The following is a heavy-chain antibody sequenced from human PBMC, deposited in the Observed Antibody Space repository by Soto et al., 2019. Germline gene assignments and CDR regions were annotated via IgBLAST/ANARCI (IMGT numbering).Heavy chain of an antibody. CDR1: GFTLSSCA. V-gene: IGHV3-23*01. CDR3: AKIFGSGSDFDY. J-gene: IGHJ4*02. D-gene: IGHD5-12*01. Sequence: GGSLRLSCAVSGFTLSSCAMSWVRQAPGRGLEWVSGISGSGGSTYYADSVKGRFTISRDNSKNTLYLQMNSLRAEDTAVYYCAKIFGSGSDFDYWGQGTLVTAPQ. CDR2: ISGSGGST.